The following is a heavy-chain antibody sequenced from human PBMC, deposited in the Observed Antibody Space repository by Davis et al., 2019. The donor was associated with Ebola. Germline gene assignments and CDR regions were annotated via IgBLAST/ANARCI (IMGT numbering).Heavy chain of an antibody. J-gene: IGHJ4*02. CDR3: THTTPGPGSDY. CDR2: IVVGSGNT. D-gene: IGHD1-1*01. CDR1: GGTFSSYA. V-gene: IGHV1-58*02. Sequence: AASVKVSCKASGGTFSSYAISWVRQAPGQGLEWIGWIVVGSGNTNYAQKFQERVTITRDMSTSTAYMELSSLRSEDTAVYYCTHTTPGPGSDYWGQGTLVTVSS.